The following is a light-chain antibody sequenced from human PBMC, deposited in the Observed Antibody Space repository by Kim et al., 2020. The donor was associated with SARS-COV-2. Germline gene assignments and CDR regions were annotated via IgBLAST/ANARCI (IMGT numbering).Light chain of an antibody. CDR2: DVT. V-gene: IGLV2-14*04. CDR1: SSDVGGVNH. J-gene: IGLJ1*01. Sequence: GQSITISCTGTSSDVGGVNHVSWYQQHPGKGPKLMTYDVTKWPSGVSDRFSASESGNAASLTISGLQTEDEADYYCSSYTSSGAYVFGTGTKVTVL. CDR3: SSYTSSGAYV.